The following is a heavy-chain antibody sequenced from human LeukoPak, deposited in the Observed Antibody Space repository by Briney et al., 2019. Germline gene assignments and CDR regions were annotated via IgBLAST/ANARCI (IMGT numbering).Heavy chain of an antibody. J-gene: IGHJ4*02. Sequence: SQTLSLTCTVSGGSISSGDYYWSWIRQPPGKGLEWIGYIYYSGSTYYNPSLKSRVTISVDTSKNQFSLKLSSVTAADTAVYYCARGLQQLFSFDYWGQGTLVTVSS. CDR2: IYYSGST. D-gene: IGHD6-13*01. V-gene: IGHV4-30-4*01. CDR1: GGSISSGDYY. CDR3: ARGLQQLFSFDY.